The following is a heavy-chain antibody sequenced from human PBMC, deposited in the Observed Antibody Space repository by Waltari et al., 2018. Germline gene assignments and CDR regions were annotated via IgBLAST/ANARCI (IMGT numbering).Heavy chain of an antibody. J-gene: IGHJ1*01. D-gene: IGHD3-10*01. Sequence: QFQLVQFGAGVKRPGASVKVSCKVSVYTIPDLSMHWVRQAPGKGLEWMGGFDPEDGETIYAQKFQGRVTMTEDTSTDTAYMELSSLRSEDTAVYYCATDLGGGSGTEYFQHWGQGTLVTVSS. CDR1: VYTIPDLS. CDR2: FDPEDGET. V-gene: IGHV1-24*01. CDR3: ATDLGGGSGTEYFQH.